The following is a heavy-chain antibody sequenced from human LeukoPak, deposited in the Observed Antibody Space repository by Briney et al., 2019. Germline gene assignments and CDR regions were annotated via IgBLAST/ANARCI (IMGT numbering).Heavy chain of an antibody. CDR3: ARSVIAVAGTVDY. CDR2: ISSSSSYI. D-gene: IGHD6-19*01. CDR1: GFAFSSYS. V-gene: IGHV3-21*01. Sequence: GGSLRLSCAASGFAFSSYSMNWVRQAPGKGLEWVSSISSSSSYIYYADSVEGRFTISRDNAKNSLYLQMNSLRAEDTAVYYCARSVIAVAGTVDYWGQGTLVTVSS. J-gene: IGHJ4*02.